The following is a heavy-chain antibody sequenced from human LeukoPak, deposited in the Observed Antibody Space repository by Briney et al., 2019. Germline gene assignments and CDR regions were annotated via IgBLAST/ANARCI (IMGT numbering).Heavy chain of an antibody. V-gene: IGHV4-4*07. CDR3: AGDNDSSGYYYEDDYYYMDV. CDR1: GGSISSYY. J-gene: IGHJ6*03. CDR2: IYTSGST. D-gene: IGHD3-22*01. Sequence: SETLSLTCTVSGGSISSYYWSWIRQPAGKGLEWIGRIYTSGSTNYNPSLKSRVTMSVDTSKNQFSLKLSSVTAADTAVYYCAGDNDSSGYYYEDDYYYMDVWGKGTTVTVSS.